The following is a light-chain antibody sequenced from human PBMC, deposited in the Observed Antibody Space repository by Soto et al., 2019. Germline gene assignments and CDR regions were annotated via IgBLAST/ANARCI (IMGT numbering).Light chain of an antibody. CDR2: AAS. Sequence: DIQMTQSPSSLSASVRDRVTITGRASQGSSNYLAWYQQKPGKVPKILIYAASTLQSGVPSRLRGWETGTDLTLTISRLQPEDVATYYCQKYYSDPWTFGQGNKVEIK. J-gene: IGKJ1*01. CDR3: QKYYSDPWT. V-gene: IGKV1-27*01. CDR1: QGSSNY.